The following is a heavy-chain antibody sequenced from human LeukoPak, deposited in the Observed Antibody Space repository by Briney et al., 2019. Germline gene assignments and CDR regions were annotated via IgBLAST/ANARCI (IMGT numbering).Heavy chain of an antibody. CDR1: GFTFSSYS. CDR3: ARDAKIFMGAAYYFDY. J-gene: IGHJ4*02. D-gene: IGHD2-15*01. CDR2: ISSSSSYI. V-gene: IGHV3-21*01. Sequence: GGSLRLSCAASGFTFSSYSMNWVRQAPGKGLEWVSSISSSSSYIYYADSVKGRFTISRDNAKNSLYLQMNSLRAEDTAVYYCARDAKIFMGAAYYFDYRGQGTLVTVSS.